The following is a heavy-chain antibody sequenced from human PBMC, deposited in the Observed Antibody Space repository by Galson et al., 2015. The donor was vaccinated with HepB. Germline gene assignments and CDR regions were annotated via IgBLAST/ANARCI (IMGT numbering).Heavy chain of an antibody. CDR2: ISSSSSYI. CDR3: AREPIAAAGPKPPDYYYYYMDV. J-gene: IGHJ6*03. Sequence: SLRLSCAASGFTFSSYSMNWVRQAPGKGLEWVSSISSSSSYIYYADSVKGRFTISRDNAKNSLYLQMNSLRAEDTAVYYCAREPIAAAGPKPPDYYYYYMDVWGKGTTVTVSS. D-gene: IGHD6-13*01. CDR1: GFTFSSYS. V-gene: IGHV3-21*01.